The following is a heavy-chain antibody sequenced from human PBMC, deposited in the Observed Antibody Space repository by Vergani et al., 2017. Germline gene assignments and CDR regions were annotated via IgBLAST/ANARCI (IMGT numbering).Heavy chain of an antibody. CDR3: ARRLGHFWSGYYTGIEYYMDV. D-gene: IGHD3-3*02. J-gene: IGHJ6*03. CDR2: ISGSGGST. V-gene: IGHV3-23*01. CDR1: GFTFSSYA. Sequence: EVQLLESGGGLVQPGGSLRLSCAASGFTFSSYAMSWVRQAPGKGLGWVSAISGSGGSTYYADSVKGRFTISRDNSKNTLYLQMNSLRAEDTAVYYCARRLGHFWSGYYTGIEYYMDVWGKGTTVTVSS.